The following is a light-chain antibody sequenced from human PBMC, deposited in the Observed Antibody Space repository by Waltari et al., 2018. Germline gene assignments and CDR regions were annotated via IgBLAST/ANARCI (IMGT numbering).Light chain of an antibody. CDR2: NAV. CDR3: QQSYSTPLWT. CDR1: QSISNY. Sequence: DIQMTQSPNYLSASVGDRVTIPCRASQSISNYLNWYQQRAGKAPKLLIYNAVTLQTGVPARFSGSGSGIEFTLTISSLQPEDFATYYCQQSYSTPLWTFGQGTKVDIK. J-gene: IGKJ1*01. V-gene: IGKV1-39*01.